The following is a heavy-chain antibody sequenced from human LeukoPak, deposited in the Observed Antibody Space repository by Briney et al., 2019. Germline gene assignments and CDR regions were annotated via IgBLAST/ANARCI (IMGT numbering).Heavy chain of an antibody. V-gene: IGHV3-23*01. CDR3: ATYRQVLLPFES. Sequence: GGSLRLSCAASGFTFSSYAMSWVRQAPGKGLEWVSSIFPSGGEIHYADSVRGRFAISRDNSKSTLSLQMNSLRAEDTAIYYCATYRQVLLPFESWGQGTLVTVSS. CDR2: IFPSGGEI. J-gene: IGHJ4*02. D-gene: IGHD2-8*02. CDR1: GFTFSSYA.